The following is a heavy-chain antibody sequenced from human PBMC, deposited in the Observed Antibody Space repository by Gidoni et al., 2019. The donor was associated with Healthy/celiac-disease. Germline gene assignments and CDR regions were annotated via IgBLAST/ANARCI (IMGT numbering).Heavy chain of an antibody. CDR1: GGSFSGYY. J-gene: IGHJ4*02. Sequence: QVQLQQWGAGLLKPSETLSLTCAVSGGSFSGYYWSWIRQPPGKGLEWIGEINHSGSTNYNPSLKSRVTISVDTSKNQFSLKLSSVTAADTAVYYCARGRSKVGATKLYYFDYWGQGTLVTVSS. CDR2: INHSGST. D-gene: IGHD1-26*01. CDR3: ARGRSKVGATKLYYFDY. V-gene: IGHV4-34*01.